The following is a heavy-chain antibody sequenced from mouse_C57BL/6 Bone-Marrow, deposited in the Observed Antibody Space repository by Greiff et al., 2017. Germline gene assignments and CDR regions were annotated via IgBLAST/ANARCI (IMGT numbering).Heavy chain of an antibody. D-gene: IGHD2-4*01. CDR3: GEDDYDSSWYFDV. V-gene: IGHV1-69*01. CDR1: GYTFTSYW. J-gene: IGHJ1*03. Sequence: QVQLQQPGAELVMPGASVKLSCKASGYTFTSYWMHWVKQRPGQGLEWIGEIDPSDSYTNYNQKFKGKATLTADKSSSTAYMQLSSLTSEDSAVYCGGEDDYDSSWYFDVWGTGTTLTVSS. CDR2: IDPSDSYT.